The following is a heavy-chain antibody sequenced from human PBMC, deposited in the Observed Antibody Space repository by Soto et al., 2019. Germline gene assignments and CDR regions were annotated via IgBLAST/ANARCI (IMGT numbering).Heavy chain of an antibody. CDR1: GGSISSSSYY. V-gene: IGHV4-39*01. CDR2: IYYSGST. Sequence: SETVSLTCTVSGGSISSSSYYWGWIRQPPGKGLEWIGSIYYSGSTYYNPSLKSRVTISVDTSKNQFSLKLSSVTAADTAVYYCARQTGTAATDYYYGMDVWGQGTIVTVSS. D-gene: IGHD2-15*01. CDR3: ARQTGTAATDYYYGMDV. J-gene: IGHJ6*02.